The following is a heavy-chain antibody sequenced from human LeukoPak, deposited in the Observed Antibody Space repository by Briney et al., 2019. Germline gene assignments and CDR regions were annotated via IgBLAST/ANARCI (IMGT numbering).Heavy chain of an antibody. J-gene: IGHJ6*03. V-gene: IGHV1-18*01. CDR2: ISAYNGNT. CDR3: ARNPYRHLYYYYYMGV. Sequence: ASVKVSCKASGYTFTSYGISWVRQAPGQGLEWMGWISAYNGNTNYAQKLQGRVTMTTDTSTSTACMELRSLRSDDTAVYYCARNPYRHLYYYYYMGVWGKGTTVTVSS. CDR1: GYTFTSYG.